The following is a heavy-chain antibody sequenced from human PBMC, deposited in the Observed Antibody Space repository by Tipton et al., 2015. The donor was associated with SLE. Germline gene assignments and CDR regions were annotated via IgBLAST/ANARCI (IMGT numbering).Heavy chain of an antibody. D-gene: IGHD1/OR15-1a*01. J-gene: IGHJ6*03. Sequence: TLSLTCTVSGGSINTTDYYWGWLRQPPGERLEWIGTIFYDGGTYYNPSLKSRVPISVDTPKNHFSLRLNSVTAADTSVYYCARDGPSRTNYMDVGGKGTTVTAPS. V-gene: IGHV4-39*07. CDR1: GGSINTTDYY. CDR2: IFYDGGT. CDR3: ARDGPSRTNYMDV.